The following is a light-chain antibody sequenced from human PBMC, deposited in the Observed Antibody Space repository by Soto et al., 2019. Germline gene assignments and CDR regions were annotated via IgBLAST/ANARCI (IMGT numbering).Light chain of an antibody. V-gene: IGKV3-20*01. Sequence: EIVFTQSPGTLPLSPGDRATLFCRASQSVSSTHLAWYHQQPGKAPRLLIYGASTRASGIPDRFSGSGSGTDFTLTISRLETEDFAVYYCHQYGSSPQTFGQGTKVDIK. J-gene: IGKJ1*01. CDR2: GAS. CDR1: QSVSSTH. CDR3: HQYGSSPQT.